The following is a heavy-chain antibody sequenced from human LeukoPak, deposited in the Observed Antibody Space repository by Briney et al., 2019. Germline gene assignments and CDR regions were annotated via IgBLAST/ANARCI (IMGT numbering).Heavy chain of an antibody. Sequence: PGGSLRLSCAASGFTFSSYSMNWVRQAPGKGLEWVSSISSSSSYIYYADSVKGRFTISRDNAKNSLYLQMNSLRAEDTAVYYCATDIPRMDDGVDYWGQGTLVTVSS. CDR2: ISSSSSYI. CDR1: GFTFSSYS. D-gene: IGHD1-1*01. J-gene: IGHJ4*02. CDR3: ATDIPRMDDGVDY. V-gene: IGHV3-21*01.